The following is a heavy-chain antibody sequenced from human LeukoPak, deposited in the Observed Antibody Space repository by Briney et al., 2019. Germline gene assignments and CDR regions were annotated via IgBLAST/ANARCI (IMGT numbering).Heavy chain of an antibody. Sequence: GGSLRLSCAASGFTFSSSWMHWVRHAPGKGLVWVSRINGDGSSTNYADSAKGRFTISRDNAKNTLYLQMNSLRAEDTAVYYCAREWGSSAYYSFDCWGQGTLVTVSS. CDR1: GFTFSSSW. CDR3: AREWGSSAYYSFDC. CDR2: INGDGSST. D-gene: IGHD3-22*01. V-gene: IGHV3-74*01. J-gene: IGHJ4*02.